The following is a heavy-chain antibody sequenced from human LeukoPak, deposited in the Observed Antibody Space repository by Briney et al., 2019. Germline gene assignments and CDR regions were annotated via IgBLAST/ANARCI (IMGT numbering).Heavy chain of an antibody. D-gene: IGHD3-10*01. CDR1: GFTFSSYW. J-gene: IGHJ4*02. Sequence: GGSLRLSCAASGFTFSSYWMHWVRQAPGKGLVWVSRINTDGSSTSYADSVKGRFTISRDNAKNTLYLQMNSLRAEDTAVYYCAKGHISSGNLLRFDCWGQGALVTVSS. V-gene: IGHV3-74*01. CDR3: AKGHISSGNLLRFDC. CDR2: INTDGSST.